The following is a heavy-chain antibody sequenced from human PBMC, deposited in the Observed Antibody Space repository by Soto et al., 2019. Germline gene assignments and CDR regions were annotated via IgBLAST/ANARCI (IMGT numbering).Heavy chain of an antibody. V-gene: IGHV1-69*13. D-gene: IGHD2-15*01. J-gene: IGHJ5*02. CDR2: IIPIFGTA. CDR3: ARGVVVVVAATSWFDP. CDR1: GGTFSSYA. Sequence: SLKVSCKASGGTFSSYAISWVRQAPGQGLEWMGGIIPIFGTANYAQKFQGRVTITADESTSTAYMELSSLRSEDTAVYYCARGVVVVVAATSWFDPWGQGTLVTVSS.